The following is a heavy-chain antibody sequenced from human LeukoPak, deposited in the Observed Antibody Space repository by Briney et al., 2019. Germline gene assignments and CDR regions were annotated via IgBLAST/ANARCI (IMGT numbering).Heavy chain of an antibody. J-gene: IGHJ6*03. D-gene: IGHD1-26*01. Sequence: SETLSLTCAVYGGSFSGYYWSWIRQPPGKGLEWIGSIYYSGSTYYNPSLKSRVTISVDTSKNQFSLKLSSVTAADTAVYYCARHSGSRPGYYYMDVWGKGTTVTVSS. CDR3: ARHSGSRPGYYYMDV. CDR1: GGSFSGYY. CDR2: IYYSGST. V-gene: IGHV4-34*01.